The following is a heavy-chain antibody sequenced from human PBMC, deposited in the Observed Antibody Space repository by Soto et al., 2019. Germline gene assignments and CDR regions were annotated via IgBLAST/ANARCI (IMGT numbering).Heavy chain of an antibody. Sequence: EVQLVESGGGLVQPGGSLRLSCAASGFTVSSNYMSWVRQAPGKGLEWVSVIYSGGSTYYADSVKGRFTISRDNSKNTLYLQMNSLRAEDTAVYYCATGYCSGGSCRDYWGQGTLVTVSS. D-gene: IGHD2-15*01. CDR3: ATGYCSGGSCRDY. CDR2: IYSGGST. V-gene: IGHV3-66*01. J-gene: IGHJ4*02. CDR1: GFTVSSNY.